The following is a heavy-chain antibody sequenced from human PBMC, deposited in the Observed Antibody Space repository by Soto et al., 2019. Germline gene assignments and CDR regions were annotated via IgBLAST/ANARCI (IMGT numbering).Heavy chain of an antibody. D-gene: IGHD2-2*01. V-gene: IGHV1-46*01. CDR2: ISPRDGST. Sequence: ASVKVSCKASGYSFTSYSIHWVRQAPGQGLEWMGIISPRDGSTNYAQKFQGRVTMTSDTSTSTVFMDLSSLRSEDTAIYYCAVGFCGSKRYYFAYWGQGAPVTVSS. CDR1: GYSFTSYS. CDR3: AVGFCGSKRYYFAY. J-gene: IGHJ4*02.